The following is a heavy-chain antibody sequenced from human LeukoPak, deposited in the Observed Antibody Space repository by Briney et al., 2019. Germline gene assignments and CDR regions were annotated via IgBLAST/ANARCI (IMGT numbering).Heavy chain of an antibody. CDR1: GDSVSSNSAA. J-gene: IGHJ4*02. CDR3: ATGDGYESDY. V-gene: IGHV6-1*01. CDR2: TYYRSKWYN. D-gene: IGHD5-12*01. Sequence: SQTLSLTCAISGDSVSSNSAAWNWIRQSPSRGLEWLGRTYYRSKWYNDYAVSVKSRITINPDTSKNQFSLKLSSVTAADTAVYYCATGDGYESDYWGQGTLVTVSS.